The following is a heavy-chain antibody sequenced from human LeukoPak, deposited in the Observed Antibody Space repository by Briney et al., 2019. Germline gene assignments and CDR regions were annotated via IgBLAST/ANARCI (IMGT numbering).Heavy chain of an antibody. V-gene: IGHV1-2*02. D-gene: IGHD3-22*01. CDR1: GYTFTGYY. CDR3: ARDTNPSTWEYYYDSSGYPRY. CDR2: INPNSGGT. J-gene: IGHJ4*02. Sequence: ASVKVSCKASGYTFTGYYMHWVRQAPGQGLEWMGWINPNSGGTNYAQKFQGRVTMTRDTSISTAYMELSRLRSDDTAVYYCARDTNPSTWEYYYDSSGYPRYWGQGTLVTVSS.